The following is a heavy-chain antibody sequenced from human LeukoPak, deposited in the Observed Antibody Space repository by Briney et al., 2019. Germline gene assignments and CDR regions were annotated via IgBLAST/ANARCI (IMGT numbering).Heavy chain of an antibody. CDR2: ISVGGGDT. CDR3: AKLNLGEMAYFDS. Sequence: GGSLRLSCEASGFIFSSYVMGWVRQAPGKGPEWVSSISVGGGDTFTADSVEGRFTITRENSKNTLYLQMMGLRVEDTAIYYCAKLNLGEMAYFDSWGQGILVTVSS. J-gene: IGHJ4*02. CDR1: GFIFSSYV. V-gene: IGHV3-23*01. D-gene: IGHD2-21*01.